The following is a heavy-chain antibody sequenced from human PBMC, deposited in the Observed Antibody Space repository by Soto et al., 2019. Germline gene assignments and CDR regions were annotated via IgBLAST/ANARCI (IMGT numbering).Heavy chain of an antibody. V-gene: IGHV3-23*01. CDR3: AKSSYYDFWSGYYSDFDY. J-gene: IGHJ4*02. D-gene: IGHD3-3*01. Sequence: GGSLRLSCAASGFTFSSYAMRWVRQAPGKGLEWVSAISGSGGSTYYADSVKGRFTISRDNSKNTLYLQMNSLRAEDTAVYDCAKSSYYDFWSGYYSDFDYWGQGTLVTVSS. CDR1: GFTFSSYA. CDR2: ISGSGGST.